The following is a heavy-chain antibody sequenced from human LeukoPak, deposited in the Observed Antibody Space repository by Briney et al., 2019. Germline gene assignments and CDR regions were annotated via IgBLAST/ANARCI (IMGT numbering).Heavy chain of an antibody. CDR1: GYTFTGYY. CDR2: INPNSGGT. CDR3: ARDGYDYRYYYYYMDV. D-gene: IGHD4-11*01. J-gene: IGHJ6*03. Sequence: ASVKVSCKASGYTFTGYYMHWVRQAPGQGLEWMGRINPNSGGTNYAQKFQGRVTMTRDTSISTAYMELSRLRPDDTAVYYCARDGYDYRYYYYYMDVWGKGTTVTVSS. V-gene: IGHV1-2*06.